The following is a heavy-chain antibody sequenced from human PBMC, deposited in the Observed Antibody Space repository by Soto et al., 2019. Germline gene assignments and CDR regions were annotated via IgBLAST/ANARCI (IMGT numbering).Heavy chain of an antibody. V-gene: IGHV3-23*01. CDR2: ISGSGGST. CDR3: AKDLQQWQDQGRFDS. Sequence: EVQLLESGGGLVQPGGSLRLSCTASGFTFSSYAMSWVRQAPGKGLEWVSAISGSGGSTYYADSVKGRFIISRDNSKNTLYLQMNSLRAEDTAVYYCAKDLQQWQDQGRFDSWGQGTLVTVSS. D-gene: IGHD6-19*01. CDR1: GFTFSSYA. J-gene: IGHJ4*02.